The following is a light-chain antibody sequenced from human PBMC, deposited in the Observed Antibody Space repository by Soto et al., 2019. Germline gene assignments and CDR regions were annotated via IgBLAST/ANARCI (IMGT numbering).Light chain of an antibody. CDR2: DAS. J-gene: IGKJ3*01. CDR1: QGISSA. CDR3: QQFNNYPSFT. V-gene: IGKV1D-13*01. Sequence: AIQLTQSPSSLSASVGDRVTITCRASQGISSALAWYQQKPGKAPKLLIYDASSLESGVPSRFSGSGXGTDFTLTXXXLXXXXXXXXYCQQFNNYPSFTFGPGTKVDIK.